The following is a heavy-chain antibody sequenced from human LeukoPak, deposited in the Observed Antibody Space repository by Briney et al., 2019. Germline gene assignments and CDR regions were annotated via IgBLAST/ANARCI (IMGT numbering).Heavy chain of an antibody. J-gene: IGHJ6*02. D-gene: IGHD2-2*01. Sequence: SGTLSLTCAVYGGSFSGYYWSWIRQPPGKGLEWIGEINHSGSTNYNPSLKSRVTISVDTSKNQFSLKLSSVTAADTAVYYCARVVVVPAALGPYGMDVRGQGTTVTVSS. V-gene: IGHV4-34*01. CDR3: ARVVVVPAALGPYGMDV. CDR2: INHSGST. CDR1: GGSFSGYY.